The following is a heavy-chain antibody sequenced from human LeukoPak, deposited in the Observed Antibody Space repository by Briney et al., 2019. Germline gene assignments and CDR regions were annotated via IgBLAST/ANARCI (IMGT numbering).Heavy chain of an antibody. CDR3: ARWDIRGTAHQLDY. D-gene: IGHD5-12*01. CDR1: GFTLSSHW. V-gene: IGHV3-7*01. J-gene: IGHJ4*02. CDR2: INQDAGAK. Sequence: GGSLRLSCAASGFTLSSHWMTWVRQAPGEGLEWVANINQDAGAKYYVASVRGRFTISRDNAKNSIYLQMNSLRVDDTAVYYCARWDIRGTAHQLDYWGQGTLVTVSS.